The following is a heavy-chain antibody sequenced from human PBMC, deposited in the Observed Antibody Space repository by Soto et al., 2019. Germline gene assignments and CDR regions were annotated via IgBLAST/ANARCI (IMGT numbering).Heavy chain of an antibody. Sequence: EVQLVESGEGLVQPGGSLRLSCAASGFTFRTWMHWVRQAPGKGLVWVSRINSDGSSITYADSVKGRFIISRDNAKNTLYLQMNSLTVEDTAVYYCTRGASGYGNFDYWGQGVLLTVSS. CDR2: INSDGSSI. CDR1: GFTFRTW. CDR3: TRGASGYGNFDY. D-gene: IGHD5-12*01. V-gene: IGHV3-74*01. J-gene: IGHJ4*02.